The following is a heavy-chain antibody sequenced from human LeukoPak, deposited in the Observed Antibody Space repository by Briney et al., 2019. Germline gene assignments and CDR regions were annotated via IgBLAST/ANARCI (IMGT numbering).Heavy chain of an antibody. Sequence: SETLSLTCTVSGGSISSYYWSWIRQPPGKGLEWIGYIYYSGSTNYNPSLKSRVTISVDTSKNQFSLKLSSVTAVDTAVYYCARGGVGGTAASYYYYYGMDVWGQGTTVTVSS. D-gene: IGHD2-8*02. V-gene: IGHV4-59*01. CDR2: IYYSGST. CDR3: ARGGVGGTAASYYYYYGMDV. CDR1: GGSISSYY. J-gene: IGHJ6*02.